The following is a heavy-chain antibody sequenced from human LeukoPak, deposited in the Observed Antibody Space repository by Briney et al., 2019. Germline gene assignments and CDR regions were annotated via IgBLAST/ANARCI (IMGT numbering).Heavy chain of an antibody. J-gene: IGHJ5*02. CDR2: XXSKTDGGTT. Sequence: PGGSLRLSCAASGFTFSNAWMSWVRQAPGKXXXXXXXXXSKTDGGTTDYAAPVKGRFTISRDDSKNTLYLQMNSLKTEDTAVYYCTTDIYGDYGLDWFDPWGQGTLVTVSS. CDR3: TTDIYGDYGLDWFDP. D-gene: IGHD4-17*01. V-gene: IGHV3-15*01. CDR1: GFTFSNAW.